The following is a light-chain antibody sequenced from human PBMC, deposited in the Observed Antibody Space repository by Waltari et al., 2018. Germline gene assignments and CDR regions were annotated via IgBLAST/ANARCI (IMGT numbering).Light chain of an antibody. CDR2: DVN. V-gene: IGLV2-14*03. J-gene: IGLJ2*01. Sequence: QSALTQPGSVSGSPGQSITISCTGSNSDVGGYKHVSWYQHHPGKAPQLLIYDVNTRHSGISNRFSGSKSGNTASLTISGLQAEDEAVYYCTSFTSSVTFDVVFGGGTKLTVL. CDR3: TSFTSSVTFDVV. CDR1: NSDVGGYKH.